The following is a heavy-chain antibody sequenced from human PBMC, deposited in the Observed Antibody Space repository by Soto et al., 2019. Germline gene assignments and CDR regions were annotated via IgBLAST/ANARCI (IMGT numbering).Heavy chain of an antibody. V-gene: IGHV1-18*01. CDR3: ARDRGVAPPVAGNTHYYYYMDV. CDR1: GYSFTNYG. Sequence: QDQLVQSGVEVKKPGASVKVSCKASGYSFTNYGITWVRQAPGQGFEWMGWISAYNGNTNYAQKFQGRVTMTPDASTSTSYLEWRSLRSDDTAGYYCARDRGVAPPVAGNTHYYYYMDVWGKGTTVTVSS. J-gene: IGHJ6*03. D-gene: IGHD6-19*01. CDR2: ISAYNGNT.